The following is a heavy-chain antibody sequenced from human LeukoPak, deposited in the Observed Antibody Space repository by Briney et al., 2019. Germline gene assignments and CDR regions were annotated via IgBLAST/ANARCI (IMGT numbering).Heavy chain of an antibody. J-gene: IGHJ6*03. CDR2: IGTAGDT. Sequence: SGGSLRLSCAGSGFTFSSYDMHWVRQATGKGLEWVSAIGTAGDTYYPGSVKGRFTISRENAKNSLYLQMNSLRAGDTAVYYCARGRSARGRYYGSPYYMDVWGKGTTVTISS. CDR3: ARGRSARGRYYGSPYYMDV. CDR1: GFTFSSYD. D-gene: IGHD3-10*01. V-gene: IGHV3-13*01.